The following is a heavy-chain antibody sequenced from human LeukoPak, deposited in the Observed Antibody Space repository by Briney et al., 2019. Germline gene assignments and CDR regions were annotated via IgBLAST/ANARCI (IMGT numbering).Heavy chain of an antibody. CDR2: IRYDGNEK. CDR3: ARDLQLVGAINIVDY. Sequence: GGSLRLSCAASRFTFSNFGMHWVRQAPGKGLEWVAFIRYDGNEKFYTDSVKGRFTISRDNAKNSLYLQMNSLRAEDTAVYYCARDLQLVGAINIVDYWGQGTLVTVSS. J-gene: IGHJ4*02. V-gene: IGHV3-30*02. CDR1: RFTFSNFG. D-gene: IGHD1-26*01.